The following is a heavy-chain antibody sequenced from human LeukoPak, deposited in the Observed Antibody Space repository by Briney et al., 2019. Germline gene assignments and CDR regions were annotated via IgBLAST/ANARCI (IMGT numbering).Heavy chain of an antibody. V-gene: IGHV3-48*03. Sequence: GGSLRLSCAASGFTFSSYAMSWVRQAPGKGLEWVSYITSSGNNIYYADSVKGRFTVSRDNAKNSLYLQMNSLRAEDTAIYYCARDRRGDLLYWGQGTLVTVSS. CDR2: ITSSGNNI. D-gene: IGHD3-10*01. J-gene: IGHJ4*02. CDR1: GFTFSSYA. CDR3: ARDRRGDLLY.